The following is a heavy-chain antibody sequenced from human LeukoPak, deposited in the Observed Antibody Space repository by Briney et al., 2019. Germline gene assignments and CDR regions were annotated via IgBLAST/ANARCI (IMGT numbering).Heavy chain of an antibody. CDR1: GYTFTSYD. CDR3: ARRQRDGTIFGVVTIRSGMDV. J-gene: IGHJ6*04. CDR2: MNPNSGNT. V-gene: IGHV1-8*03. Sequence: ASVKVSCKASGYTFTSYDINWVRQATGQGLEWMGWMNPNSGNTGYAQKFQGRVTITRNTSISTAYMELSSLRSEDTAVYYCARRQRDGTIFGVVTIRSGMDVWGKGTTVTVSS. D-gene: IGHD3-3*01.